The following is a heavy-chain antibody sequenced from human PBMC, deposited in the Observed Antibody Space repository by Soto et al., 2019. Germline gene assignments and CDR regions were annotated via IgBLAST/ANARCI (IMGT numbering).Heavy chain of an antibody. D-gene: IGHD3-9*01. CDR2: MYYSGSS. J-gene: IGHJ4*02. CDR3: ARVGERWQYFDWFYYFDS. CDR1: GGTISDYY. V-gene: IGHV4-59*01. Sequence: SQTHPLTYTVSGGTISDYYWSWIRQPPGKGLEWIGYMYYSGSSKYNPSLKSRVTMSVDTSRNQFSLKLSSVTTADTAVYFCARVGERWQYFDWFYYFDSWGQGTPVTVSS.